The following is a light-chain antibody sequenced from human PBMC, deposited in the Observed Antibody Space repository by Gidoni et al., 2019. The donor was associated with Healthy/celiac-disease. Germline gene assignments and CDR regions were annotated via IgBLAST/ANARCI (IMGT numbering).Light chain of an antibody. CDR2: GAS. CDR3: QQYGSSPWT. Sequence: SPGTLSLSPGERATLSCRASQSVSSSYLAWYQQKPGQAPRLLIYGASSRATGIPDRFSGSGSGTDFTLTISRLEPEYVAVYYCQQYGSSPWTFGQGTKVEIK. CDR1: QSVSSSY. J-gene: IGKJ1*01. V-gene: IGKV3-20*01.